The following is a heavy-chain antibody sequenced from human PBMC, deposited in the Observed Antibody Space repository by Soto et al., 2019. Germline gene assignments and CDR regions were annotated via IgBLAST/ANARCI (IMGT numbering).Heavy chain of an antibody. CDR1: GDSVSCNSAT. J-gene: IGHJ6*02. CDR3: ARETPPYGMDV. CDR2: TYYRSKWGN. V-gene: IGHV6-1*01. Sequence: QTRSHSCGISGDSVSCNSATWHCIRQSPSRGLEWLGRTYYRSKWGNDYAESVKSRITINPDTSKNQFSLQLNSVTPEDTAVYYCARETPPYGMDVWGQGTTVTLSS.